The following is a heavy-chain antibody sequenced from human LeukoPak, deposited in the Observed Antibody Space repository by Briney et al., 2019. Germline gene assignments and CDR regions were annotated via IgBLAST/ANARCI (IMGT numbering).Heavy chain of an antibody. V-gene: IGHV3-23*01. J-gene: IGHJ4*02. Sequence: PGGSLRLSCAASGFTFSSYAMSWVRQAPGKGLEWVSNISGSGGATYYADSVKGRFTISRENSKITLYLQMNGLRAEDTALFYCAKAVVVVPAATPFDYWGLGTLVTVSS. CDR2: ISGSGGAT. CDR1: GFTFSSYA. D-gene: IGHD2-2*01. CDR3: AKAVVVVPAATPFDY.